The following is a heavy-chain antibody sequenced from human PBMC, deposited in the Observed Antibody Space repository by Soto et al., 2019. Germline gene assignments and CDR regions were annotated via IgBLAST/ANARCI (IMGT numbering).Heavy chain of an antibody. Sequence: QVQLVQSGAEVKKPESSVKVSCKAPGGTFSTYAISWVRQAPGQGLEWMGGFITMFGTANYAQRFQDRVTITADESTNTVYMELSSLRSEDTAVYFCASGIQLWLRRINNGYSGWGQGTLVTVSS. CDR3: ASGIQLWLRRINNGYSG. J-gene: IGHJ4*02. CDR2: FITMFGTA. D-gene: IGHD5-12*01. CDR1: GGTFSTYA. V-gene: IGHV1-69*12.